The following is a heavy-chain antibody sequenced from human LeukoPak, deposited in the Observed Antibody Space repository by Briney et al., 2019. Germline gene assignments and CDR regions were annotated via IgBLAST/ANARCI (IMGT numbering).Heavy chain of an antibody. D-gene: IGHD2-21*02. CDR1: GGSISSGDYY. V-gene: IGHV4-30-4*01. J-gene: IGHJ5*02. CDR2: IYYSGST. CDR3: ARHHPLQGGDPAWFDP. Sequence: SETLSLTCTVSGGSISSGDYYWSWIRQPPGKGLEWIGYIYYSGSTYYNPSLKSRVTISVDTSKNQFSLKLSSVTAADTAVYYCARHHPLQGGDPAWFDPWGQGTLVTVSS.